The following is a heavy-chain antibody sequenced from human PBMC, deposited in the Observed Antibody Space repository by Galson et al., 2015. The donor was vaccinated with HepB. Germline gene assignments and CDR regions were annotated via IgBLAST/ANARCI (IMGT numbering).Heavy chain of an antibody. CDR1: GGTFSSYA. Sequence: SVKVSCKASGGTFSSYAISWVRQAPGQGLEWMGGIIPIFGIANYAQKFQGRVTITADESTSTAYMELSSLRSEDTAVYYCARGLLDTAMGYYYYYYGMDVWGQGTTVTVSS. CDR2: IIPIFGIA. CDR3: ARGLLDTAMGYYYYYYGMDV. J-gene: IGHJ6*02. V-gene: IGHV1-69*13. D-gene: IGHD5-18*01.